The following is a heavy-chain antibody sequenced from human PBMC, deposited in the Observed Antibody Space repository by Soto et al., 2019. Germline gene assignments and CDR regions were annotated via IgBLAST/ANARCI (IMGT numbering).Heavy chain of an antibody. D-gene: IGHD3-22*01. V-gene: IGHV1-69*02. CDR3: ARADRITMRIDAFDI. J-gene: IGHJ3*02. CDR1: GGTFSSYT. Sequence: SVKVSCKASGGTFSSYTISWVRQAPGQGLEWMGRIIPILGIANYAQKFQGRVTITADKSTSTAHMELSSLRSEDTAVYYCARADRITMRIDAFDIWGQGTMVTVSS. CDR2: IIPILGIA.